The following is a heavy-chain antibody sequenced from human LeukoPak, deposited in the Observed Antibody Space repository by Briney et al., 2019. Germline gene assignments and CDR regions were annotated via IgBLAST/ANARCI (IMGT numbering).Heavy chain of an antibody. CDR3: ARTYDYVWGSYRSHSFDS. V-gene: IGHV4-39*01. Sequence: PSETLSLTCTVSGGSISSSSYYWGWIRQPPGQGLEWIGSIYYSGSTYYNPSLKSRVTMSVDTSKNQFSLKLSSVTAADTAVYYCARTYDYVWGSYRSHSFDSWGQGTLVTVSS. J-gene: IGHJ4*02. D-gene: IGHD3-16*02. CDR2: IYYSGST. CDR1: GGSISSSSYY.